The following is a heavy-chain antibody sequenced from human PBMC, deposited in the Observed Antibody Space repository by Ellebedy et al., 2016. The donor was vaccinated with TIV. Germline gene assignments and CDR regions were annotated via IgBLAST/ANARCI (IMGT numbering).Heavy chain of an antibody. D-gene: IGHD2-21*01. Sequence: GESLKISCAASGFTFSSYGMSWGRQAPGKGLEWVSAIRGGGGRTYYADSVKGRFTISRDNSKNTLYLQMNSRRAEDTAVYYCAKDPSVGSYSEYWGQGTLVTVSS. V-gene: IGHV3-23*01. CDR2: IRGGGGRT. J-gene: IGHJ4*02. CDR1: GFTFSSYG. CDR3: AKDPSVGSYSEY.